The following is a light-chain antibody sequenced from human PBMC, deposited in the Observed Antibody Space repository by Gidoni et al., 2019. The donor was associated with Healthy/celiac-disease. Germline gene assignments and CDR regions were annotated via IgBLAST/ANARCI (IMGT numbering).Light chain of an antibody. Sequence: EIVLTQSPDTLSLSPGERATLSCRASQSVSSSYLAWYQQKPGQAPRLLIYGASSRATGIPDRFSGSGFGTDFTLTISRLEPEDFAVYYCQQYGRSLTFXGXTKVEIK. CDR2: GAS. V-gene: IGKV3-20*01. CDR3: QQYGRSLT. CDR1: QSVSSSY. J-gene: IGKJ4*01.